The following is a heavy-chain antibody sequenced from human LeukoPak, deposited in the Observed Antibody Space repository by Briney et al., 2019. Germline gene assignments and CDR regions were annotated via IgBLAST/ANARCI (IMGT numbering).Heavy chain of an antibody. J-gene: IGHJ4*02. V-gene: IGHV3-23*01. CDR1: GFTLSNHP. CDR2: ISGSGGST. Sequence: PGGSLRLSCAASGFTLSNHPMYWVRQAPGKGLEWVSAISGSGGSTYYADSVKGRFTISRDNSKNTLYLQMNSLRAEDTAVYYCAKDPADYWGQGTLVTVSS. CDR3: AKDPADY.